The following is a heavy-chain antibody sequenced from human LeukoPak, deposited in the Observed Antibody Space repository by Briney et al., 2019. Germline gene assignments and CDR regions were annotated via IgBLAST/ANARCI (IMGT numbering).Heavy chain of an antibody. J-gene: IGHJ4*02. V-gene: IGHV4-59*12. CDR2: IYYSGTT. CDR3: ARETLPGQQLVFDY. CDR1: GGSISSYY. Sequence: SETLSLTCTVSGGSISSYYWSWIRQPPGKGLEWIGYIYYSGTTNYNPSLKSRVTISVDTSKNQFSLKLSSVTAADTAVYYCARETLPGQQLVFDYWGQGTLVTVSS. D-gene: IGHD6-13*01.